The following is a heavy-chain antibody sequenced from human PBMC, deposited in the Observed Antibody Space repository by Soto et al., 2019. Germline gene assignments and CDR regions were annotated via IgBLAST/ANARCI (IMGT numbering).Heavy chain of an antibody. V-gene: IGHV4-31*03. CDR1: GGSISSGGYY. Sequence: QVQLQESGPGLVKPSQTLSLTCTVSGGSISSGGYYWSWIRQQPGKGLEWIGYIYYRGSTYYNPSLKSRVTISVDTSKNQFSLKLSSVTAAETAVYYCARVKGGGKMGYYFDYWGQGTLVTVSS. D-gene: IGHD2-15*01. CDR3: ARVKGGGKMGYYFDY. J-gene: IGHJ4*02. CDR2: IYYRGST.